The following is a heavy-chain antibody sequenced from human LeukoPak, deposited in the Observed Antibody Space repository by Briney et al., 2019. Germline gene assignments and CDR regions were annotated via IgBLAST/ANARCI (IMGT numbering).Heavy chain of an antibody. D-gene: IGHD2-15*01. CDR2: INPNSGGT. J-gene: IGHJ4*02. V-gene: IGHV1-2*02. CDR3: ARGSCSGGSCYSRLDY. CDR1: GFTFSSYE. Sequence: GGSLRLSCAASGFTFSSYEMNWVRQAPGKGLQWLGWINPNSGGTNYAQKFQGRVTMTRDTSISTAYMELSRLRSDDTAVYYCARGSCSGGSCYSRLDYWGQGTLVTVSS.